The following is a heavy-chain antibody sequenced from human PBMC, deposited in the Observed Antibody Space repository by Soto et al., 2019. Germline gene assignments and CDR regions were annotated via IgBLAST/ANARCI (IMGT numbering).Heavy chain of an antibody. CDR3: ARHITVGKDFYSYYGMDV. Sequence: GESLKISCKGSGYSFFTYWIGWVRQMPGKGLEWMGIIYPDDSDVRYSPSFQGQVTISVDKSISTAYLQWSSLKASDTAMYICARHITVGKDFYSYYGMDVWGQGTTVTVSS. CDR2: IYPDDSDV. J-gene: IGHJ6*02. CDR1: GYSFFTYW. D-gene: IGHD3-3*01. V-gene: IGHV5-51*01.